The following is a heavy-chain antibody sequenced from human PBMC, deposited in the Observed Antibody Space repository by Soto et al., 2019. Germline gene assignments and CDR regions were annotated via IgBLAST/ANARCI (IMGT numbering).Heavy chain of an antibody. V-gene: IGHV4-34*01. D-gene: IGHD3-22*01. Sequence: PSETLSLTCAVYGGYFSGYYWTWIRQPPGTGLEWIGEINHSGSTSYNPSLKSRVSISLDTSKNQFSLKLSSVTAADTAVYYCARTYDGSGPNSGGYGFDIWGQGTMVTVSS. J-gene: IGHJ3*02. CDR1: GGYFSGYY. CDR2: INHSGST. CDR3: ARTYDGSGPNSGGYGFDI.